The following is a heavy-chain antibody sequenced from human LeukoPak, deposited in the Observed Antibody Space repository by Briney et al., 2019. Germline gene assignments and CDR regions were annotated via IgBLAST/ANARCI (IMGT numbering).Heavy chain of an antibody. CDR3: AKEEVISGNHGVYFDY. CDR1: GFTFRSYG. V-gene: IGHV3-30*02. Sequence: GGSLRLSCGASGFTFRSYGMHWVRQAPGKGLEWVAFIRYDGNSNYYADSVKGRFTISRDNSRSTLYLQMNSLRAEDTAVYYCAKEEVISGNHGVYFDYWGQGTLVTVSS. D-gene: IGHD3-22*01. CDR2: IRYDGNSN. J-gene: IGHJ4*02.